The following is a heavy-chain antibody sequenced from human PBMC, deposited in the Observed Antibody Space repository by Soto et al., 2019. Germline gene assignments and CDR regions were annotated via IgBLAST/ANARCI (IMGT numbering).Heavy chain of an antibody. CDR3: ARDRGSYSSSWTPSQH. V-gene: IGHV1-18*01. D-gene: IGHD6-13*01. CDR2: ISAYNGNT. J-gene: IGHJ1*01. Sequence: ASVKVSCKASGYTFTSYGISWVRQAPGQGLEWMGWISAYNGNTNHAQKLQGRVTMTTDTSTSTAYMELRSLRSDDTALYYCARDRGSYSSSWTPSQHWGQGTLVTVSS. CDR1: GYTFTSYG.